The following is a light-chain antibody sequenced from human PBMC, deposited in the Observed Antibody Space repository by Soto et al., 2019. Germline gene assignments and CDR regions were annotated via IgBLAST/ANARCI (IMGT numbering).Light chain of an antibody. CDR3: QKSSTTVYT. CDR1: QRIGTY. V-gene: IGKV1-39*01. CDR2: HVS. J-gene: IGKJ2*01. Sequence: DIQMTQSPSSLSASVGDRVTVSCRASQRIGTYLNWYQQRPGKAPTLLIYHVSTLQPGVPSRFSGSGSGTDFTLSICGLQPEDFATCYCQKSSTTVYTFGQGTKLEIK.